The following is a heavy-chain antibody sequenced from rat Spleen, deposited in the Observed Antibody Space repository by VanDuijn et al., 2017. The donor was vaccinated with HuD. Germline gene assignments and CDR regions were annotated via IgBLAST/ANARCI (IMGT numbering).Heavy chain of an antibody. Sequence: EVQLVESGGGLVQPGRSMKLSCAASGFTFSNYDMAWVRQAPTKGLEWVATISYGDGSGHSSTYYRDSVKGRFTISRDNAKSTLSLQLDSLRSEDTATYYCARRHYGYTDYFDYWGQGVMVTVSS. D-gene: IGHD1-9*01. CDR2: ISYGDGSGHSST. CDR3: ARRHYGYTDYFDY. J-gene: IGHJ2*01. V-gene: IGHV5-25*01. CDR1: GFTFSNYD.